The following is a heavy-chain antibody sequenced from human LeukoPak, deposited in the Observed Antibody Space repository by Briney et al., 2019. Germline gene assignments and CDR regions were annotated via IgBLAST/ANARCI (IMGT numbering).Heavy chain of an antibody. D-gene: IGHD6-19*01. CDR1: GFSFSSYG. Sequence: GGSLRLSCAASGFSFSSYGLHWVRQAPGSGLEWVAVISHDGSNKYYRGSVEGRFTISRDNSRNTLYLQMNSLRPEDTALYYCASSSGWYSDIDHWGQGTLVTVSS. CDR3: ASSSGWYSDIDH. V-gene: IGHV3-30*03. J-gene: IGHJ4*02. CDR2: ISHDGSNK.